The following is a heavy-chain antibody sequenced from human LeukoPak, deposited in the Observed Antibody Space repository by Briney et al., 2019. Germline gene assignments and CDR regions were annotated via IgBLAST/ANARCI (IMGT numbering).Heavy chain of an antibody. CDR3: ARGQRLVNLDY. J-gene: IGHJ4*02. Sequence: SETLSLTCAVYGGSFSGHYWSWIRQPPGKGLEWTGEINHSGSTNYNPSLKSRVTISVDTSKDQFSLKLSSVTAADTAVYYCARGQRLVNLDYWGQGTLVTVSS. CDR1: GGSFSGHY. V-gene: IGHV4-34*01. D-gene: IGHD2-8*02. CDR2: INHSGST.